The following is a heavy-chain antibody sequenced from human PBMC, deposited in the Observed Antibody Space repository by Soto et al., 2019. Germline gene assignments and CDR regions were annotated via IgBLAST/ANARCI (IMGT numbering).Heavy chain of an antibody. CDR1: GFTFSSYA. Sequence: GGSLRLSCAASGFTFSSYAMSWVRQAPGKGLEWVSAISGSGGSTYYADSVKGRFTISRDNSKNTLYLQMNSLRAEDTAVYYCAKDLNYDFWSGYPLYGMDVWGQGTTVTVSS. J-gene: IGHJ6*02. CDR3: AKDLNYDFWSGYPLYGMDV. V-gene: IGHV3-23*01. CDR2: ISGSGGST. D-gene: IGHD3-3*01.